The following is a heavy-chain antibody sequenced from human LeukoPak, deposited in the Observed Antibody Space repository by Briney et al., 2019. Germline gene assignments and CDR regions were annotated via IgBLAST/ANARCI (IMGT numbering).Heavy chain of an antibody. J-gene: IGHJ4*02. CDR2: IYNTGST. CDR1: GYFVSSGYY. D-gene: IGHD4-11*01. Sequence: SETLSLTCGVSGYFVSSGYYWGWIRQPPGTGLEWIGNIYNTGSTYYNSSLKSRVTISVDTSNNQFSLKLSSVTSADTAVYYCASRTTVTNALSFDYWGQGSLVIVSS. CDR3: ASRTTVTNALSFDY. V-gene: IGHV4-38-2*01.